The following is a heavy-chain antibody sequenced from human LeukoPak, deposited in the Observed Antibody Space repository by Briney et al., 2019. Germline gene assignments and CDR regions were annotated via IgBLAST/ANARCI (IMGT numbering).Heavy chain of an antibody. J-gene: IGHJ4*02. D-gene: IGHD3-22*01. V-gene: IGHV1-18*01. CDR3: ARDRSPRHYYDTSDYHGAAAY. CDR1: GYTFTSYG. CDR2: ISAYNGNT. Sequence: ASVKVSCKASGYTFTSYGISWVRQAPGQGLEWMGWISAYNGNTNYAQKLQGRVTMTTDTSTTTAYMELRSLRSDDTAVYYCARDRSPRHYYDTSDYHGAAAYWGQGTLVTVSS.